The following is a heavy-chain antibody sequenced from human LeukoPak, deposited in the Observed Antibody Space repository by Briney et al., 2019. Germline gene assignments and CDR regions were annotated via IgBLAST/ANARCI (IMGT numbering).Heavy chain of an antibody. V-gene: IGHV3-21*04. J-gene: IGHJ5*02. CDR3: ARGNSGSYSQDWFDP. CDR2: ISSSSSYI. D-gene: IGHD1-26*01. Sequence: GGSLRLSCAASGFTFSNYSMNWVRQAPGKGLEWVSSISSSSSYIYYADSVEGRFTISRDNAKNSLYLQMNSLRDDDMALYYCARGNSGSYSQDWFDPWGQGTLVTVSS. CDR1: GFTFSNYS.